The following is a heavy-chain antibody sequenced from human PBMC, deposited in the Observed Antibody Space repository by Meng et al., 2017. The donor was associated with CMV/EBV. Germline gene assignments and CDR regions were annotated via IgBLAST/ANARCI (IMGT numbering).Heavy chain of an antibody. Sequence: GGSLRLSCAASGFTFDDYTMHWVRQAPGKGLEWVAFIRYDGSNKYYADSVKGRFTISRDNSKNTLYLQMNSLRAEDTAVYYCAKGQVSLSSGMDVWGQGTTVTVSS. V-gene: IGHV3-30*02. CDR2: IRYDGSNK. D-gene: IGHD6-6*01. CDR3: AKGQVSLSSGMDV. CDR1: GFTFDDYT. J-gene: IGHJ6*02.